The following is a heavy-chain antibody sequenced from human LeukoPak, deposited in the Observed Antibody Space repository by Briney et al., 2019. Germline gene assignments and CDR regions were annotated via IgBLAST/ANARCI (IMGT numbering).Heavy chain of an antibody. J-gene: IGHJ6*02. V-gene: IGHV3-23*01. CDR3: AKDSTAVDRLWSGYSSVYYYYGMDV. D-gene: IGHD3-3*01. CDR1: GFTFSSYA. Sequence: GGSLRLSCAASGFTFSSYAMSWVRQAPGKGLEWVSAISGSGGSTYYADSVKGRFTISRDNSKNTLYLQMNSLRAEDTAVYYCAKDSTAVDRLWSGYSSVYYYYGMDVWGQGTTVTVSS. CDR2: ISGSGGST.